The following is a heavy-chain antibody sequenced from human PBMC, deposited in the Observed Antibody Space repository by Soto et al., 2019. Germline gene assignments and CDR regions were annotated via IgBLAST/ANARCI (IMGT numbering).Heavy chain of an antibody. Sequence: SQTLSLTCVVSGDNVSSNSAGWNWIRQSPSRGLEWLGRTYYRSKWYNDYAVSVKSRITINPDTSKNQFSLQLNSVTPEDTAVYYCAREANWNSAQDWFDPWGQGTLVTVSS. CDR3: AREANWNSAQDWFDP. D-gene: IGHD1-1*01. CDR2: TYYRSKWYN. V-gene: IGHV6-1*01. J-gene: IGHJ5*02. CDR1: GDNVSSNSAG.